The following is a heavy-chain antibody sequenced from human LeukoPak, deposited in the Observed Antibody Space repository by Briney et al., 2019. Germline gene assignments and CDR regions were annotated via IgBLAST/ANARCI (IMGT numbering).Heavy chain of an antibody. J-gene: IGHJ4*02. V-gene: IGHV4-59*12. CDR1: GGSITSYY. CDR3: ARVSVVRGAADYYFDY. CDR2: IYYSGST. Sequence: ASETLSLTCTVSGGSITSYYWSWIRQPPGKGLEWIGYIYYSGSTNYNPSLKSRVTISVDTSKNQFSLKLSSVTAADTAVYYCARVSVVRGAADYYFDYWGQGTLVTVSS. D-gene: IGHD3-10*01.